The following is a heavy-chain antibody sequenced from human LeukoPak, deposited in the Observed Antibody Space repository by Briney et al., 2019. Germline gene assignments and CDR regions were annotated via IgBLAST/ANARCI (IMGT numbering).Heavy chain of an antibody. V-gene: IGHV3-7*03. J-gene: IGHJ3*02. D-gene: IGHD2-2*01. CDR2: IKQDGSEK. Sequence: PGGSLRLSCAASGFTFGRYWMSWVRQAPGKGLEWLANIKQDGSEKYYVDSVKGRFTVSRDNAKNSLSLQMDSLRAEDTAIYYCARVPTLYHNNYATPGAFDIWGQGTVVTVSS. CDR3: ARVPTLYHNNYATPGAFDI. CDR1: GFTFGRYW.